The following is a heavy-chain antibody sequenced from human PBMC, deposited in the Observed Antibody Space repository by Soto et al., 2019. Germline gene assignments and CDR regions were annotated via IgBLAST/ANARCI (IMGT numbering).Heavy chain of an antibody. CDR1: GFTFSNHA. CDR2: ISGSGATT. D-gene: IGHD6-13*01. CDR3: VKPPPGYSSSWFYFAD. V-gene: IGHV3-23*01. Sequence: EVQLLESGGGLVQPGGSLRLSCIASGFTFSNHAMSWVRQAPGKGLEWVSGISGSGATTFYADSVKGRFAMSRDNSQNTLYLQMNSLRTEDTAVYYCVKPPPGYSSSWFYFADWGQGTLVTVSS. J-gene: IGHJ4*02.